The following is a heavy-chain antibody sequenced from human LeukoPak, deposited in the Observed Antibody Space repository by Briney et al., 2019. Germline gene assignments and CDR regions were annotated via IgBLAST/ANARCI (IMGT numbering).Heavy chain of an antibody. CDR1: GFTFSSYS. CDR2: ISSSSSTI. D-gene: IGHD2-2*01. J-gene: IGHJ4*02. Sequence: GGSLRLSCAASGFTFSSYSMNWVRQAPGKGLEWVSYISSSSSTIYYADSVKGRFTISRDNAKNSLYLQMNSLRAEDTAVYYCARDLGRYCSSTSCSTLAHYWGQGTLVTVSS. CDR3: ARDLGRYCSSTSCSTLAHY. V-gene: IGHV3-48*01.